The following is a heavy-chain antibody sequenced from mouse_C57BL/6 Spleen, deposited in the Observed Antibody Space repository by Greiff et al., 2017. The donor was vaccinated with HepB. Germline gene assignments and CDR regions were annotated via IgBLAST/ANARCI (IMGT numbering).Heavy chain of an antibody. CDR2: IDPSDSYT. V-gene: IGHV1-69*01. Sequence: VQLQQPGAELVMPGASVKLSCKASGYTFTSYWMHWVKQRPGQGLEWIGEIDPSDSYTNYNQKFKGKSTLTVDKSSSTAYMQLSSLTSEDSAVYDGAILGYGDVGYWGQGTTLTVSS. J-gene: IGHJ2*01. D-gene: IGHD2-13*01. CDR3: AILGYGDVGY. CDR1: GYTFTSYW.